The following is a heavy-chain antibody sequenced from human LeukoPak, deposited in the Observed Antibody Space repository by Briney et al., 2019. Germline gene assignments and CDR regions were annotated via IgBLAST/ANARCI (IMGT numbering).Heavy chain of an antibody. CDR3: ARDMIRSSSGPYWYFDL. V-gene: IGHV4-61*02. Sequence: PSGTLSLTCTVSGGSISSGSYYWSWIRQPAGKGLEWIGRIYTSGSTNYNPSLKSRVTISVDTSKNQFSLKLSSVTAADTAVYYCARDMIRSSSGPYWYFDLWGRGTLVTVSS. CDR1: GGSISSGSYY. J-gene: IGHJ2*01. D-gene: IGHD3-22*01. CDR2: IYTSGST.